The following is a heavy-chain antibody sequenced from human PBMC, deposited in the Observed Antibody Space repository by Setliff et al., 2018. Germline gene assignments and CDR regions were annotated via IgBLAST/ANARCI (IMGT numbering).Heavy chain of an antibody. CDR2: IQTSGTT. CDR3: ARQPSSGSYYNPRPYYFDY. D-gene: IGHD3-10*01. V-gene: IGHV4-61*09. J-gene: IGHJ4*02. Sequence: NPSETLSLTCTVSGGSISSGNYYWSWIRQPAGKGLEWIGHIQTSGTTDYNPSLKSRVTMSVDTSKNQFSLNLRSVTAADTAVYYCARQPSSGSYYNPRPYYFDYWGQGTLVTVSS. CDR1: GGSISSGNYY.